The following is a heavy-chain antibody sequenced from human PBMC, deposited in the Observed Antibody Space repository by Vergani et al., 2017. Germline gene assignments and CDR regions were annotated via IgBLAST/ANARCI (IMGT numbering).Heavy chain of an antibody. V-gene: IGHV1-69*02. J-gene: IGHJ3*02. CDR2: IIPILGIA. D-gene: IGHD5-24*01. CDR3: AGRRDCYIYYAFDI. CDR1: GGTFSSYT. Sequence: QVQLVQSGAEVKKPGSSVKVSCKASGGTFSSYTISWVRQAPGQGLEWMGRIIPILGIANYAQKFQGRVTITADKSTSTAYMELSSLRSEDTAVYYCAGRRDCYIYYAFDIWGQGTMVTVSS.